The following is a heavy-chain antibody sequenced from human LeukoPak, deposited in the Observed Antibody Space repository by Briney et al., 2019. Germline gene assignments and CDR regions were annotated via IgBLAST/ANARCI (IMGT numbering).Heavy chain of an antibody. V-gene: IGHV3-30*03. D-gene: IGHD2-15*01. CDR1: GFTYSSYG. CDR2: ISYDGSNK. CDR3: ARETSSVHSNAGPPFDY. Sequence: PGGSLRLSCAASGFTYSSYGMHWVRQAPGKGLVWVAVISYDGSNKYYAVSVKGRFTISRDNSKSTLYLQVNSLTADDTAVYYCARETSSVHSNAGPPFDYWGQGTLVTVSS. J-gene: IGHJ4*02.